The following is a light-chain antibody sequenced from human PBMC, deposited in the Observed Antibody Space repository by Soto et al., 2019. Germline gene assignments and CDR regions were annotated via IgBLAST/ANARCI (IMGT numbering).Light chain of an antibody. J-gene: IGKJ3*01. CDR2: GAS. CDR1: QSVSSSY. Sequence: EIVLTQSPGTLSLSPGERATLSCRASQSVSSSYLAWYQQKPGQAPRLLIYGASSRDTAIPDRFSASGSGTDFTLTISRLEPEDFAVYYCQQYGSSLFGPGTKVDIK. V-gene: IGKV3-20*01. CDR3: QQYGSSL.